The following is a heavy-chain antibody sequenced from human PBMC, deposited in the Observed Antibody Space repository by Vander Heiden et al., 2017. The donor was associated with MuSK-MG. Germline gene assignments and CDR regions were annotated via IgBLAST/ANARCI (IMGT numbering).Heavy chain of an antibody. CDR2: IAYDGSNK. V-gene: IGHV3-30*03. J-gene: IGHJ4*02. Sequence: QVQLLESGALVVQPGRSLRLSCAASGFTFIRYGMHWVRQAPGKGLEWVAVIAYDGSNKYYADSVKGRFTISRDNSKNTLYLQMNSLRAEDTAVYYCASQYGSSSSCFLSLLDYWGQGTLVTVSS. CDR3: ASQYGSSSSCFLSLLDY. CDR1: GFTFIRYG. D-gene: IGHD2-2*01.